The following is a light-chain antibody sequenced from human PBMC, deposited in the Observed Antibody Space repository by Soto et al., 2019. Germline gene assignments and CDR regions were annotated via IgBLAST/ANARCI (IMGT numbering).Light chain of an antibody. CDR1: SGHSGYI. CDR2: LEGSGSY. CDR3: ETWGSDVYV. J-gene: IGLJ1*01. V-gene: IGLV4-60*02. Sequence: QPVLTQSSSASASLGSSVRLTCTLSSGHSGYIIAWHQQQPGKAPRYLMRLEGSGSYIKGSGVPDRFSGSSSGADCYLTISNLQFEDEADYYCETWGSDVYVFGTGTKLTVL.